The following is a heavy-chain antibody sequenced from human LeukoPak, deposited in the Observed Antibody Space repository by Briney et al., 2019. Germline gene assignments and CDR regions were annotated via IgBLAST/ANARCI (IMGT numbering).Heavy chain of an antibody. V-gene: IGHV3-7*01. D-gene: IGHD3-22*01. CDR3: ARGGSGYYRGFDY. CDR1: GFTFSSYW. CDR2: IKQDGSEK. Sequence: PGGSLRLSCAASGFTFSSYWMSWVRQAPGKGLEWVANIKQDGSEKYYVDSVKGRFTISRDNAKNSLYLQMNSLRAEDTAVYYCARGGSGYYRGFDYWGQGTLVTVSS. J-gene: IGHJ4*02.